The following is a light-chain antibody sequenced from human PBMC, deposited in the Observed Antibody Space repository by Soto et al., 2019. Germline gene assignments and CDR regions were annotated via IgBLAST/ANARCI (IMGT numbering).Light chain of an antibody. CDR3: QQYNSLWT. J-gene: IGKJ1*01. CDR2: DAS. Sequence: DIQMTQSPSTLSAPVGDTVTVTCRASQSISSWLAWYQQKPGKAPKLLIYDASSLESGVPSRFSGSGSGTEFTLTISSLQPDDFATYYCQQYNSLWTFGQGTKVDI. V-gene: IGKV1-5*01. CDR1: QSISSW.